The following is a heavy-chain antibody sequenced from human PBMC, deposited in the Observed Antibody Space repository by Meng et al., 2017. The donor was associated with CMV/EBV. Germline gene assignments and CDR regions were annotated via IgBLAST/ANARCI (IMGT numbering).Heavy chain of an antibody. CDR1: GFTFSNYE. Sequence: GGSLRLSCAASGFTFSNYEMNWVRQAPGKGLEWVSYISSSGSTIYYADSVKGRFTISRDNAKNSLYLQMNSLRAEDTAVYYCARGRTRSRDFWSGYYRGIRGYYYGMDVWGQGTTVTVSS. CDR3: ARGRTRSRDFWSGYYRGIRGYYYGMDV. V-gene: IGHV3-48*03. D-gene: IGHD3-3*01. J-gene: IGHJ6*02. CDR2: ISSSGSTI.